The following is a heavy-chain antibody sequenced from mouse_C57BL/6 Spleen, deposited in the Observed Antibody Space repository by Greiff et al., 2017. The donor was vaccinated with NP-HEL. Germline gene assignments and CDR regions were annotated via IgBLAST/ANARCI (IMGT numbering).Heavy chain of an antibody. V-gene: IGHV5-9*01. J-gene: IGHJ3*01. CDR2: ISGGGGNT. D-gene: IGHD1-1*01. CDR1: GFTFSSYT. CDR3: ARQENYYGNWFAY. Sequence: EVNVVESGGGLVKPGGSLKLSCAASGFTFSSYTMSWVRQTPEKRLEWVATISGGGGNTYYPDSVKGRFTISRDNAKNTLYLQMSSLRSEDTALYYCARQENYYGNWFAYWGQGTLVTVSA.